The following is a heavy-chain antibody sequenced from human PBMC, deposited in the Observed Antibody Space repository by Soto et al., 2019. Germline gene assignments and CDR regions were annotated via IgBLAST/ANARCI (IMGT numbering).Heavy chain of an antibody. CDR3: ARGRERVGFWRGLLWFGE. V-gene: IGHV3-30-3*01. Sequence: QVQLVESGGGVVQPGRSLRLSCAASGFTFSSYAMHWVRQAPGKGLEWVAVISYDGSNKYYADSVKGRFTISRDNSKNTLYLQMNSLRAEDTAVYYCARGRERVGFWRGLLWFGEGGQGTLVTVSS. CDR2: ISYDGSNK. CDR1: GFTFSSYA. J-gene: IGHJ4*02. D-gene: IGHD3-10*01.